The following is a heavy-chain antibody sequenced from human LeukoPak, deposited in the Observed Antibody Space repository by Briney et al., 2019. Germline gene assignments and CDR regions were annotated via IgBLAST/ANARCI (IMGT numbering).Heavy chain of an antibody. CDR2: SDWNGDNT. Sequence: GGSLRLSCAASGFTFDDYGTSWVRQVPGKGLEWVAGSDWNGDNTGYVDSVKGRFTISRDNAKNSLFLQMNSLRAEDTALYYCARTKNDYGDGEAFDIWGQGTMVIVSS. CDR3: ARTKNDYGDGEAFDI. CDR1: GFTFDDYG. D-gene: IGHD4-17*01. V-gene: IGHV3-20*04. J-gene: IGHJ3*02.